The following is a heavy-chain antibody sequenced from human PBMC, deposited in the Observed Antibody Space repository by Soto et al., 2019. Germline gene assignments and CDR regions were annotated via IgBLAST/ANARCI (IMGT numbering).Heavy chain of an antibody. CDR1: GYTFTSYD. CDR2: MNPNSGNT. J-gene: IGHJ4*02. CDR3: ASEAAAGVVY. Sequence: QVQLVQSGAEVKKPGASVQVSCKASGYTFTSYDINWVRQATGQGLEWMGWMNPNSGNTGYAQMFQGRLTMTRNTSISTAYMELSSLRSDDTAVYYCASEAAAGVVYWCQGNLVTVSS. D-gene: IGHD6-13*01. V-gene: IGHV1-8*01.